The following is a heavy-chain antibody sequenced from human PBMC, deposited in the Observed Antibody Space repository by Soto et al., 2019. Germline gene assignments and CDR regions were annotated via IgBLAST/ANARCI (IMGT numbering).Heavy chain of an antibody. V-gene: IGHV3-30*18. CDR3: AKGTADKAMFYYYGMDV. Sequence: PGGSLRLSCAASGFTFSSYGMHWVRQAPGKGLEWVAVISYDGSNKYYADSVKGRFTISRDNSKNTLYLQMNSRRAEDTAVYYCAKGTADKAMFYYYGMDVWGQGTTVTVSS. J-gene: IGHJ6*02. CDR2: ISYDGSNK. D-gene: IGHD5-18*01. CDR1: GFTFSSYG.